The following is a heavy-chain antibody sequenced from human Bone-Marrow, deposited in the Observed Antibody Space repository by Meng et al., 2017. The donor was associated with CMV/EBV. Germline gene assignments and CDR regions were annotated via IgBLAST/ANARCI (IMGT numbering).Heavy chain of an antibody. J-gene: IGHJ6*02. CDR3: ARGDYCSSTSCYNYYYYGMDV. Sequence: ASVKVSCKASGYTFTSYDINWVRQATGQGLEWMGWMNPNSGNTGYAQKFQGRVTITRNTSISTAYMELSSLRSEDTAVYYCARGDYCSSTSCYNYYYYGMDVWGQGTTVTVSS. CDR1: GYTFTSYD. CDR2: MNPNSGNT. D-gene: IGHD2-2*02. V-gene: IGHV1-8*03.